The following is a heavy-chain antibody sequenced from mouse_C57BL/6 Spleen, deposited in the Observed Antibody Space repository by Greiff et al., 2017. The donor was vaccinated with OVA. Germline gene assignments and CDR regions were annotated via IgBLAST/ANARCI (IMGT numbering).Heavy chain of an antibody. J-gene: IGHJ3*01. CDR3: ARDTGSFAY. D-gene: IGHD4-1*01. CDR1: GFTFSDYY. CDR2: INYDGSST. Sequence: EVKLVESEGGLVQPGRSMKLSCTASGFTFSDYYMAWVRQVPEKGLEWVANINYDGSSTYYLDSLKSRFIISRDNAKNILYLQMSSLKSEDTATYYCARDTGSFAYWGQGTLVTVSA. V-gene: IGHV5-16*01.